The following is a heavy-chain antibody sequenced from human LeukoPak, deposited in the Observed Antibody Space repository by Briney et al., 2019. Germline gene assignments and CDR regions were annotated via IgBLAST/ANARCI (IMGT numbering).Heavy chain of an antibody. CDR1: GFTFNNYA. J-gene: IGHJ4*02. CDR3: AKGQGYNYGDSIDY. V-gene: IGHV3-23*01. CDR2: INGGGSS. D-gene: IGHD5-18*01. Sequence: PGGSLRLSXAASGFTFNNYAMTWVRQAPGKGLEWVSVINGGGSSYYADSVKGRFTVSRDNSKNTLYLQMNSLRDEDTAVYYCAKGQGYNYGDSIDYWGQGNLVTVSS.